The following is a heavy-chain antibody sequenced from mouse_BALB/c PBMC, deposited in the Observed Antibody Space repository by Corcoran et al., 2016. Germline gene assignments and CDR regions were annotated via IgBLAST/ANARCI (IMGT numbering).Heavy chain of an antibody. V-gene: IGHV14-3*02. D-gene: IGHD4-1*01. Sequence: EVQLQQSGAELVKPGASVKLSCTASGFNIKDTYMHWVKQRSEQDLEWIGRIDPANGNTKYDPKFQGKATITADTSSNTAYLQLSSLTSDDTAVYYCANWDWFFDVWGAGTTVTVSS. CDR2: IDPANGNT. CDR3: ANWDWFFDV. CDR1: GFNIKDTY. J-gene: IGHJ1*01.